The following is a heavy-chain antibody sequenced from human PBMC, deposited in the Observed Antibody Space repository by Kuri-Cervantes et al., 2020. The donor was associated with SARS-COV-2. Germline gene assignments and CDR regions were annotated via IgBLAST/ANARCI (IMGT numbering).Heavy chain of an antibody. V-gene: IGHV4-39*01. CDR2: IYYSGST. D-gene: IGHD3-10*01. J-gene: IGHJ4*02. CDR1: GGSISSSSYY. CDR3: ARLEPTMVRIAGDGGGFDY. Sequence: LRLSCTVSGGSISSSSYYWGWIRQPPGKGLEWIGSIYYSGSTYYNPSLKSRVTISVDTSKNQFSLKLSSVTAADTAVYYCARLEPTMVRIAGDGGGFDYWGQGTLVTVSS.